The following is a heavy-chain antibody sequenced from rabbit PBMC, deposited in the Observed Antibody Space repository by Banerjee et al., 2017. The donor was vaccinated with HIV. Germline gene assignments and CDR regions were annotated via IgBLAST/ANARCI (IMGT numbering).Heavy chain of an antibody. J-gene: IGHJ6*01. CDR3: ARSNTYYGMDL. V-gene: IGHV1S40*01. CDR1: GIDFSNHYY. CDR2: ICVGSSGST. Sequence: QSLEESGGDLVKPGASLTLTCTASGIDFSNHYYMCWVRQAPGKGLEWIACICVGSSGSTYYSSWAKGRFTISKTSSTTVTLQMTSLTAADTATYFCARSNTYYGMDLWCQGTLVTV.